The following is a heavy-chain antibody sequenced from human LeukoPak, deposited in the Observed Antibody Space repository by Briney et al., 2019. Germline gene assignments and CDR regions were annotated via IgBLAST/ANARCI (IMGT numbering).Heavy chain of an antibody. CDR3: ARERKIAAAYYYYYMDV. CDR1: GFNFSTYT. CDR2: ITGSSRAI. V-gene: IGHV3-48*04. D-gene: IGHD6-13*01. J-gene: IGHJ6*03. Sequence: GGSLRLSCAASGFNFSTYTMNWVRQAPGKGLEWVSFITGSSRAIYYADSVKGRFTISRDNAKNSLYLQMNSLRAEDTAVYYCARERKIAAAYYYYYMDVWGKGTTVTVSS.